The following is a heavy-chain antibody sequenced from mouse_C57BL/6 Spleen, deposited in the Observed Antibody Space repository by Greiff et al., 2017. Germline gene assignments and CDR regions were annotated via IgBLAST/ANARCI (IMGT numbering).Heavy chain of an antibody. CDR3: ARLNYGSSYYFDY. CDR2: ISYDGSN. Sequence: ESGPGLVKPSQSLSLTCSVTGYSITSGYYWNWIRQFPGNKLEWMGYISYDGSNNYNPSLKNRISITRDTSKNQFFLKLNSVTTEDTATYNCARLNYGSSYYFDYWGQGATLTVSS. V-gene: IGHV3-6*01. J-gene: IGHJ2*01. D-gene: IGHD1-1*01. CDR1: GYSITSGYY.